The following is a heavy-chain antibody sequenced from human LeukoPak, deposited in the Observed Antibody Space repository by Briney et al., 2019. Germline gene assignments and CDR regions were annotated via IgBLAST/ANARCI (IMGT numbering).Heavy chain of an antibody. CDR3: ARWGRSHRLRALDY. CDR2: ISYDGSNK. V-gene: IGHV3-30-3*01. Sequence: GGSLRLSCAASGFTFSSYAMHWVRQAPGKGLEWVAVISYDGSNKYYADSVKGRFTISRDNSKNTLYLQMNSLRAEDTAVYYCARWGRSHRLRALDYWGQGTPVTVSS. CDR1: GFTFSSYA. D-gene: IGHD3-16*01. J-gene: IGHJ4*02.